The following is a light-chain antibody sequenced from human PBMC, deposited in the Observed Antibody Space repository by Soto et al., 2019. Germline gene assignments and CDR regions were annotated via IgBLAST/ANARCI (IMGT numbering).Light chain of an antibody. Sequence: QSVLTQPASVSGSPGQSITVSCTGTNIDVGSYNLISWYQQHPGKAPKLMIYEVSNRPSGVSNRFSGSKSGNTASLTISGLQAEDEADYYCSSYTSSSTYVFGTGTKVTVL. CDR1: NIDVGSYNL. V-gene: IGLV2-14*02. CDR3: SSYTSSSTYV. J-gene: IGLJ1*01. CDR2: EVS.